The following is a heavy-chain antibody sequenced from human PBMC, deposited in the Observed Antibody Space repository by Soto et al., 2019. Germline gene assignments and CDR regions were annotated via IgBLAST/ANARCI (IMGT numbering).Heavy chain of an antibody. Sequence: PSETLSLTCAVSGGSISSSNWWSWVRQPPGKGLEWIGEIYHSGSTNYNPSLKSRVTISVDKSKNQFSLKLSSVTAADTAVYYCARGYDFWSGRNWFDPWGQGTLVTVSS. CDR1: GGSISSSNW. CDR2: IYHSGST. CDR3: ARGYDFWSGRNWFDP. J-gene: IGHJ5*02. D-gene: IGHD3-3*01. V-gene: IGHV4-4*02.